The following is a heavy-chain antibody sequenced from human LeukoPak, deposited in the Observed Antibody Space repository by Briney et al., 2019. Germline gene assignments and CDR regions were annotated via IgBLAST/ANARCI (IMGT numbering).Heavy chain of an antibody. J-gene: IGHJ4*02. CDR1: GFTFSTYG. CDR2: IHYDGSNK. V-gene: IGHV3-30*02. Sequence: PGGSLRLSCAASGFTFSTYGMHWVRQAPGKGLEWVAFIHYDGSNKYYADSVKGRFTISRDNSKNTLYLQMNSLRAEDTAVYYCARRYFDYWGQGTLVTVSS. CDR3: ARRYFDY.